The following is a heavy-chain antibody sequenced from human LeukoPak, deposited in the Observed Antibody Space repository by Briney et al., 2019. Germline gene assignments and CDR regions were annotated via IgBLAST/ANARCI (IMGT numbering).Heavy chain of an antibody. D-gene: IGHD1-26*01. J-gene: IGHJ3*02. V-gene: IGHV5-51*01. CDR2: IYPGDSDT. Sequence: PGESLKISCKGSGYSFTSYWIGWVRQMPGKGLEWMGIIYPGDSDTRYSPSFQGQVTISADKSISTAYLQWSSLKASDTAMYYCARHDSGSYYGRGVVFTGHDAFDIWGQGTMVTVSS. CDR1: GYSFTSYW. CDR3: ARHDSGSYYGRGVVFTGHDAFDI.